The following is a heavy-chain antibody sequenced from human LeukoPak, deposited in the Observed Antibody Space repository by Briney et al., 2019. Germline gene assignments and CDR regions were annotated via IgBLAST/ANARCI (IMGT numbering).Heavy chain of an antibody. D-gene: IGHD1-26*01. Sequence: ASVKVSCKASGYTFTSYYMHWVRQAPGQGLEWMGIINPSGGSTSYAQKFQGRVTMTRDKSTSTVYMERSSLRSEDTAVYYCARVESWEHSGSSQDAFDIWGQGTMVTVSS. V-gene: IGHV1-46*01. J-gene: IGHJ3*02. CDR1: GYTFTSYY. CDR2: INPSGGST. CDR3: ARVESWEHSGSSQDAFDI.